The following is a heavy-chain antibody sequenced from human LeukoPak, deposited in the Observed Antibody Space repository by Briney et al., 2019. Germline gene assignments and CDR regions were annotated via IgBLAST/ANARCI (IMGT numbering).Heavy chain of an antibody. Sequence: SETLSLTCAVYGGSFSGYYWSWIRQSPGKGLEWIGEINHSGSTNYNPSLKSRVTISVDTSKNQFSLKLSSVTAADTAVYYCARGSNRAFDYWGQGTLVTVSS. CDR1: GGSFSGYY. CDR2: INHSGST. V-gene: IGHV4-34*01. D-gene: IGHD1-14*01. CDR3: ARGSNRAFDY. J-gene: IGHJ4*02.